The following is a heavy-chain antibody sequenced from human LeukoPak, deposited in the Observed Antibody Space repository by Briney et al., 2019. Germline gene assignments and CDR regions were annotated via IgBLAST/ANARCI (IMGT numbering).Heavy chain of an antibody. V-gene: IGHV3-7*01. D-gene: IGHD2-8*01. J-gene: IGHJ4*02. CDR2: IKQDGSEK. CDR1: GFTFSSYW. Sequence: GGSLRLSCVASGFTFSSYWMSWVRQAPGKGLEWVANIKQDGSEKYYVDSVKGRFTISRDNAKNSLYLQMNSLRAEDTAVYYCARDCYGVCYKGIDYWGQGPLVTVSS. CDR3: ARDCYGVCYKGIDY.